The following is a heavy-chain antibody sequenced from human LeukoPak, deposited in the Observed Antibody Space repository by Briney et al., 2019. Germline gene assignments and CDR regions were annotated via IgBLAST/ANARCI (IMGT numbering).Heavy chain of an antibody. CDR3: ARKGGYSGYDSSLGFDY. CDR1: GGSISSSSYY. Sequence: NPSETLSLTCTVSGGSISSSSYYWGWIRQPPGKGLEWIGSIYYSGSTYYNPSLKSRVTISVDTSKNQFSLKLSSVTAADTAVYYCARKGGYSGYDSSLGFDYWGQGTLVTVSS. D-gene: IGHD5-12*01. J-gene: IGHJ4*02. V-gene: IGHV4-39*01. CDR2: IYYSGST.